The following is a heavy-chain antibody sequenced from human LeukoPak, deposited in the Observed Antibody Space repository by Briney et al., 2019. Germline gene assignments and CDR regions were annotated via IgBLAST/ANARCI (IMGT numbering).Heavy chain of an antibody. CDR2: IHYTGST. Sequence: SETLSPICSASGGSINDFFWSWIRQPPGKGLEWIGYIHYTGSTKYNPSLYSRVTISVDTSKNQLSLKLTSVTAADTAVYYCARGTPTAASGDYWGQGTLVTVSS. J-gene: IGHJ4*02. CDR3: ARGTPTAASGDY. D-gene: IGHD3-10*01. CDR1: GGSINDFF. V-gene: IGHV4-59*01.